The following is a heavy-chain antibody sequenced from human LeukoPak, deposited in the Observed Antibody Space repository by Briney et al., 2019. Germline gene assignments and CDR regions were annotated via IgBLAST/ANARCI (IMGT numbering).Heavy chain of an antibody. CDR3: AKNEVVTIDY. CDR2: VSGSGGST. J-gene: IGHJ4*02. D-gene: IGHD3-22*01. V-gene: IGHV3-23*01. Sequence: GGSLRLSCAASGFTFSSYAMSWVRQAPGKGLEWVSAVSGSGGSTYYADSVKGRFTISKDNSKNTLYLQMNSLRAEDTAVYYCAKNEVVTIDYWGQGTLVTVSS. CDR1: GFTFSSYA.